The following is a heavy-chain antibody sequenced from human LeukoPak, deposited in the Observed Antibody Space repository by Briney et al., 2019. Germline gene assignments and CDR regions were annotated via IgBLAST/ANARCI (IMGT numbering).Heavy chain of an antibody. V-gene: IGHV5-10-1*01. CDR3: ARAVGVADHFDY. D-gene: IGHD2-15*01. Sequence: GESLRISCKGSGYSFTSYWISWVRQMPGKGLEWMGRIGPSDSYTDYSPSFQGHVTISADKSISTAYLQWSSLKASDTAMYYCARAVGVADHFDYWGQGTLVTVSS. CDR2: IGPSDSYT. J-gene: IGHJ4*02. CDR1: GYSFTSYW.